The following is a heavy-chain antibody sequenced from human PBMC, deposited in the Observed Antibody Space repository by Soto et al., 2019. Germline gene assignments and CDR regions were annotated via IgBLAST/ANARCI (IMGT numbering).Heavy chain of an antibody. CDR2: ISAYNGNT. D-gene: IGHD2-2*01. V-gene: IGHV1-18*01. J-gene: IGHJ5*02. CDR3: ARVEGLYVVVPAAPENWFDT. Sequence: QVQLVQSGAEVKKPGASVKVSCKASGYPFTSYGISWVRQAPGQGLEWMGWISAYNGNTNYEQKLQGRVTMTTDTSTSTAYMELRSLRSDDTAVYYFARVEGLYVVVPAAPENWFDTWGQVNLVTVSS. CDR1: GYPFTSYG.